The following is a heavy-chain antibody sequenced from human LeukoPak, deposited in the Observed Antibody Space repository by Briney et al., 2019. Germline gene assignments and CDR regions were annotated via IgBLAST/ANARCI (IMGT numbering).Heavy chain of an antibody. D-gene: IGHD4-11*01. CDR1: GFTFSNYG. CDR3: AKDRSLQRVSVGPYFDY. V-gene: IGHV3-30*18. Sequence: GRSLRLSCAASGFTFSNYGMHWVRQAPGKGLEWGAVISYDGSYKYYADSAKGRFTISRDNSKNTLYLQMNSLRADDTAVYYCAKDRSLQRVSVGPYFDYWGQGTLVTVSS. CDR2: ISYDGSYK. J-gene: IGHJ4*02.